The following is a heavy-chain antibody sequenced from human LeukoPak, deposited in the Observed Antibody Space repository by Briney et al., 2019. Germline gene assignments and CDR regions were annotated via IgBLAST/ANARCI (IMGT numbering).Heavy chain of an antibody. Sequence: GSSVKVSCKASGYTFTSYDINWVRQATGQGLEWMGWMNPNSGNTGYAQKFQGRVTITRNTSISTAYMELSSLRSEDTAVYYCARLYCSSTSCSGNFFDYWGQGTLVTDSS. V-gene: IGHV1-8*03. CDR1: GYTFTSYD. CDR3: ARLYCSSTSCSGNFFDY. J-gene: IGHJ4*02. CDR2: MNPNSGNT. D-gene: IGHD2-2*01.